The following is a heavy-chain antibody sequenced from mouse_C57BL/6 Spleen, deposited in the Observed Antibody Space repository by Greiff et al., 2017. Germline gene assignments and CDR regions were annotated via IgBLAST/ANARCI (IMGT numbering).Heavy chain of an antibody. CDR3: ARSAYYPVAY. V-gene: IGHV1-22*01. CDR2: INPNNGGT. Sequence: DVKLQESGPELVKPGASVKMSCKASGYTFTDYNMHWVKQSHGKSLEWIGYINPNNGGTSYNQKFKGKATLTVNKSSSTAYMELRSLTSEDSAVYYCARSAYYPVAYWGQGTLVTVSA. D-gene: IGHD2-10*01. CDR1: GYTFTDYN. J-gene: IGHJ3*01.